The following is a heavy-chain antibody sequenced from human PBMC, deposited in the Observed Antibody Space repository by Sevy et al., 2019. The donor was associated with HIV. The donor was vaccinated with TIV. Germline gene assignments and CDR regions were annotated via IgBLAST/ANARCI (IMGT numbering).Heavy chain of an antibody. CDR1: GFTFSKYW. Sequence: GGSLRLSCAASGFTFSKYWMGWVRQAPGKGQEWVANIKQDAGQKYYVDSVKGRFTISRDNAKNSLFLQMNSLRAEDTAVYFCARDDGNYYFHYWGQGTLVTVSS. CDR2: IKQDAGQK. D-gene: IGHD1-7*01. J-gene: IGHJ4*02. CDR3: ARDDGNYYFHY. V-gene: IGHV3-7*01.